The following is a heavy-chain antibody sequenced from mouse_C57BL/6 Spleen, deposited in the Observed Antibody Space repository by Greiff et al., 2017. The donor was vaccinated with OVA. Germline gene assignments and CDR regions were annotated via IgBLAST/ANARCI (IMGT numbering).Heavy chain of an antibody. D-gene: IGHD1-1*01. CDR3: ARKGYYGSSLYYFDY. J-gene: IGHJ2*01. V-gene: IGHV1-85*01. CDR1: GYTFTSYD. Sequence: VQLQQSGPELVKPGASVKLSCKASGYTFTSYDINWVKQRPGQGLEWIGWIYPRDGSTKYNEKFKGKATLTVDTSSSTAYMELHSLTSEDSAVYFCARKGYYGSSLYYFDYWGQGTTLTVSS. CDR2: IYPRDGST.